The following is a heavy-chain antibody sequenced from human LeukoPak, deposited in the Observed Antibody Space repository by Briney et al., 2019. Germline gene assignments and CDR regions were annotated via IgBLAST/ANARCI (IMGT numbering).Heavy chain of an antibody. CDR3: ARDPGDYFFDN. CDR1: GGSISSYY. Sequence: SETLSLTCTVSGGSISSYYWSWIRQPPGKGLEWIGYIYYSGSTNYNPSLKSRVTISVDTSKNQFSLKLSSVTAADTALYYCARDPGDYFFDNWGQGTLVTVSS. J-gene: IGHJ4*02. V-gene: IGHV4-59*12. D-gene: IGHD2-21*02. CDR2: IYYSGST.